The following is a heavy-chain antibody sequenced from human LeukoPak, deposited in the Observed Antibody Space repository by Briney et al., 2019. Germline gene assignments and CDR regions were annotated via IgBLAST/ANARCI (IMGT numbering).Heavy chain of an antibody. J-gene: IGHJ4*02. CDR1: GGSISSGGYY. Sequence: SETLSLTCTVSGGSISSGGYYWSWIRQPPGKSLEWIGYIYHSGSTYYNSSLKSRVTISVDRSKNQFSLKLSSVTAADTAVYYCARWGYSGSYYSLFDYWGQGTLVTVSS. D-gene: IGHD1-26*01. CDR2: IYHSGST. CDR3: ARWGYSGSYYSLFDY. V-gene: IGHV4-30-2*01.